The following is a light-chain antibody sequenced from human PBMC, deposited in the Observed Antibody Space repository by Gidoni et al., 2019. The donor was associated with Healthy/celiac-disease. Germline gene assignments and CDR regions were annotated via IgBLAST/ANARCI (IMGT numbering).Light chain of an antibody. Sequence: QSVLTQPPSASGTPGQRVTLPCSGSSSNIGSNYVYWYQQLPGTAPKLLIYGNNTRPSGVPDRFSGSKSGTSASLAISGLRSEDEADYYCAAWDDSLSGPVFGGGTKLTVL. J-gene: IGLJ3*02. V-gene: IGLV1-47*01. CDR1: SSNIGSNY. CDR2: GNN. CDR3: AAWDDSLSGPV.